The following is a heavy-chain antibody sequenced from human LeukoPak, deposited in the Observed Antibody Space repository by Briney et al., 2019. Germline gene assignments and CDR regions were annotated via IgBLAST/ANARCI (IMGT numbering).Heavy chain of an antibody. J-gene: IGHJ4*02. D-gene: IGHD3-16*01. V-gene: IGHV1-24*01. CDR2: FDNGNGET. CDR3: ATGGIWVLLNY. CDR1: GYTLTESS. Sequence: VASVKASCKVSGYTLTESSMRWVRQAPGKGRGWMGGFDNGNGETIYAQKFQGRVTMTEETSTDTAYMELSSLRSEDTAVYFCATGGIWVLLNYWGQGTLVTVSA.